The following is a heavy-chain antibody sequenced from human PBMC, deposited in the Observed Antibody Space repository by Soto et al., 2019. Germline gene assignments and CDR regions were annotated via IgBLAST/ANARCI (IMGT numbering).Heavy chain of an antibody. CDR1: GYKFTTHF. CDR2: IHPSGDT. V-gene: IGHV1-46*01. CDR3: VRGYCTTSPCSGDFQF. D-gene: IGHD2-15*01. Sequence: ASVKVSCKASGYKFTTHFIHWVRQAPGQGLEWMGMIHPSGDTGYAQKFRGRVTMTIDTSTTTAYMELRNLTSEDTAVYFSVRGYCTTSPCSGDFQFWGQGPLVTVSS. J-gene: IGHJ1*01.